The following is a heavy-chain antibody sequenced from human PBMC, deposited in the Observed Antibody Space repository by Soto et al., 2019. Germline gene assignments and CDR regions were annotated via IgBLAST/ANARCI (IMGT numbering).Heavy chain of an antibody. J-gene: IGHJ4*02. CDR3: ARGYNWNYFGY. CDR1: GYTFTSYA. D-gene: IGHD1-20*01. CDR2: INAGNGNT. V-gene: IGHV1-3*01. Sequence: QVQLVQSGAEVKKPGASVKVSCKASGYTFTSYAIHWVRQAPGQRLEWMGWINAGNGNTKYSQKFQGRVTITRDTSASTAYMELSSLRSEDTAVYYCARGYNWNYFGYWGQGTLVTVSS.